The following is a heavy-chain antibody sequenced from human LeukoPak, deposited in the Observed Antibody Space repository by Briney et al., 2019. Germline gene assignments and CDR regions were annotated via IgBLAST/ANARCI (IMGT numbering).Heavy chain of an antibody. CDR2: THFSGST. D-gene: IGHD6-13*01. CDR1: GGSISRHY. Sequence: SETLSLTCSVSGGSISRHYWTWIRQPPGKGLEWIGYTHFSGSTNYNPSLKSRAATSLDRAKNQISLTLTSVSAADTAVYFCARAKAAGSYDFWGQGTLVTVSS. CDR3: ARAKAAGSYDF. J-gene: IGHJ4*02. V-gene: IGHV4-59*11.